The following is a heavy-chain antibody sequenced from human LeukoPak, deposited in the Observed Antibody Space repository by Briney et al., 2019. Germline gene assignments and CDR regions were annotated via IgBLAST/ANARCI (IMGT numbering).Heavy chain of an antibody. CDR1: GFTFSSYG. V-gene: IGHV3-23*01. CDR2: INGRGDDT. CDR3: AKGHRESSSFFDS. J-gene: IGHJ4*02. Sequence: GRSLRLSCAASGFTFSSYGMHWVRQAPGKRLEWVSAINGRGDDTYYPDSVKGRFTISRDNSNNTLYLQMNSLRADDTAVYYCAKGHRESSSFFDSWGQGIPVTVSS.